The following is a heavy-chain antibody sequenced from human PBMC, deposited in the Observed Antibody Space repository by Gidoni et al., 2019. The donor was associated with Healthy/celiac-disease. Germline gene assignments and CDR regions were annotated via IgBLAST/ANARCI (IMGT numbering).Heavy chain of an antibody. CDR2: INPNSGGT. CDR1: GYTFTGYY. Sequence: QVQLVQSGAEVKKPGASVKVSCKASGYTFTGYYMHWVRQAPGQGLEWMGWINPNSGGTNYAQKFQGWVTMTRDTSISTAYMELSRLRSDDTAVYYCAREGDIVVVPAARDYYYGMDVWGQGTTVTVSS. CDR3: AREGDIVVVPAARDYYYGMDV. D-gene: IGHD2-2*01. V-gene: IGHV1-2*04. J-gene: IGHJ6*02.